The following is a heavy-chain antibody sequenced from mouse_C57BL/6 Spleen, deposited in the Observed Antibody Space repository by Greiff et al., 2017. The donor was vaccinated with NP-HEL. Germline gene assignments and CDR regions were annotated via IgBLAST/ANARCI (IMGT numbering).Heavy chain of an antibody. CDR1: GYAFSSSW. D-gene: IGHD3-2*02. Sequence: VQLQQSGPELVKPGASVKISCKASGYAFSSSWLNWVKQRPGKGLEWIGRIYPGDGDTNYNGKFKGKATLTADKSSSTAYMQRSSLTSEDSAVYFCARGLRLHYAMDYWGQGTSVTVSS. CDR2: IYPGDGDT. CDR3: ARGLRLHYAMDY. V-gene: IGHV1-82*01. J-gene: IGHJ4*01.